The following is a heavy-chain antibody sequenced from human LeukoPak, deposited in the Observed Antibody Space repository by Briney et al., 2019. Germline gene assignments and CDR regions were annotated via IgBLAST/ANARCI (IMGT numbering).Heavy chain of an antibody. CDR3: AREGGIVATTAFDY. CDR2: INPNSGVT. V-gene: IGHV1-2*02. CDR1: GYTFTGYY. J-gene: IGHJ4*02. Sequence: ASVKVSCKASGYTFTGYYMHWVRQAPGHGLEWMGWINPNSGVTNYAQKFQGRVTMTRDTSISTAYMELSRLRSDDTAIYYCAREGGIVATTAFDYWGQGTLVTVSS. D-gene: IGHD5-12*01.